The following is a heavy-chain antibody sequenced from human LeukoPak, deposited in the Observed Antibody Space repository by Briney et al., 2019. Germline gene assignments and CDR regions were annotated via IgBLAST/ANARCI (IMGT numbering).Heavy chain of an antibody. CDR1: GGTFSSYA. V-gene: IGHV1-69*13. Sequence: GASVKVSCKASGGTFSSYAISWVRLAPGQGLEWMGGIIPIFGTANYAQKFQGRVTITADESTSTAYMELSSLRSEDTAVYYCASTSYYDFLTGYYTAFDYWGQGTLVTVSS. D-gene: IGHD3-9*01. CDR3: ASTSYYDFLTGYYTAFDY. J-gene: IGHJ4*02. CDR2: IIPIFGTA.